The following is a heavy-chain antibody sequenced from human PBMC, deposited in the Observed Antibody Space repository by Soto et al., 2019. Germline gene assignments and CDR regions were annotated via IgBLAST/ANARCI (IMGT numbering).Heavy chain of an antibody. CDR3: ARASGYVSGWYHDY. CDR2: LIPILGTT. D-gene: IGHD6-19*01. J-gene: IGHJ4*02. Sequence: QVQLVQSGAEVRKPGSSVKVSCKASGGTFSSDAVSWVRQAPGQGLEWMGGLIPILGTTHYAQKFQGRVTITADESTNTAYMELSSLRSDDTAVYYCARASGYVSGWYHDYWGQGTRFTVSS. CDR1: GGTFSSDA. V-gene: IGHV1-69*01.